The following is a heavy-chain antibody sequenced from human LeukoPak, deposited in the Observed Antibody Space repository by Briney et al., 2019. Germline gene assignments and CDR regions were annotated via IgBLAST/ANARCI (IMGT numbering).Heavy chain of an antibody. D-gene: IGHD6-13*01. CDR1: GFTFSSYS. CDR2: ISSSSSYI. CDR3: AREGSSWKNDYYYYGMDV. J-gene: IGHJ6*02. V-gene: IGHV3-21*01. Sequence: KTGGSLRLSCAASGFTFSSYSMNWVRQAPGKGLEWVSSISSSSSYIYYADSVKGRFTISRDNAKNSLYLQMNSLRAEDTAVYYCAREGSSWKNDYYYYGMDVWGQGTTVAVSS.